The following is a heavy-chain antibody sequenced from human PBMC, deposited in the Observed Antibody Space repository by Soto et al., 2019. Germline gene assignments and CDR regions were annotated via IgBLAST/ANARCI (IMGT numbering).Heavy chain of an antibody. CDR2: VSHDGRNT. V-gene: IGHV3-30*18. Sequence: VQLVESGGGVVQPGRSLRLSCAASGFTCSDYAMHWVRQAPGKGLEWVAVVSHDGRNTHYAGSVKGRFTISRDSSKNTVSLEMTSLRAEDTAVYYCAKGGRQWLVTSDFNYWGQGALVTVSS. CDR1: GFTCSDYA. D-gene: IGHD6-19*01. J-gene: IGHJ4*02. CDR3: AKGGRQWLVTSDFNY.